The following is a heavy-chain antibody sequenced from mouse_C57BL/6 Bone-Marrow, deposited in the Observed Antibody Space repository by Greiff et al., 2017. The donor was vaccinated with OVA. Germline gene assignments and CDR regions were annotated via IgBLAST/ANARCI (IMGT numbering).Heavy chain of an antibody. D-gene: IGHD2-2*01. CDR3: TREWLRHEYYFDY. Sequence: QVQLQQSGAELVRPGASVTLSCKASGYTFTDYEMHWVKQTPVHGLAWIGAIDPETGGTAYNQKFKGKAILTADKSSSTAYMELRSLTSEDSAVYYCTREWLRHEYYFDYWGQGTTLTVSS. CDR2: IDPETGGT. J-gene: IGHJ2*01. V-gene: IGHV1-15*01. CDR1: GYTFTDYE.